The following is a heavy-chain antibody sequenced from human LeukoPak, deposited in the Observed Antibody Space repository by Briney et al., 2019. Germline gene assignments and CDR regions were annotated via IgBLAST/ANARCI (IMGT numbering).Heavy chain of an antibody. V-gene: IGHV4-34*01. CDR2: INHSGST. CDR3: ARSYGSGSYYKGNWFDP. CDR1: GGSISSDDYY. Sequence: SETLSLTCTVSGGSISSDDYYWSWIRQPPGKGLEWIGEINHSGSTNYNPSLKSRVTISVDTSKNQFSLKLSSVTAADTAVYYCARSYGSGSYYKGNWFDPWGQGTLVTVSS. D-gene: IGHD3-10*01. J-gene: IGHJ5*02.